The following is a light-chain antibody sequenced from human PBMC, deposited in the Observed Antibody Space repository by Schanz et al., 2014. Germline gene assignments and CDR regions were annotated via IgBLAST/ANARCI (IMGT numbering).Light chain of an antibody. V-gene: IGKV3-15*01. Sequence: EIVMTQSPATLSVSPGERATLSCRASQSVSSDLAWYQQKPGQAPRLLISGATTRATGIPARFSGSGSATEVTLTISSLQSEDFAVYYCKQYNNWPPTFGQGTKVEIK. J-gene: IGKJ1*01. CDR3: KQYNNWPPT. CDR2: GAT. CDR1: QSVSSD.